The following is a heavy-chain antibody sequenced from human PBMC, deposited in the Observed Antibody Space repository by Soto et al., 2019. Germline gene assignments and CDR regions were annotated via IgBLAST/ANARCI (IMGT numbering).Heavy chain of an antibody. V-gene: IGHV2-5*02. J-gene: IGHJ6*02. Sequence: QITLKESGPTLVKPTQTLTLTCTFSGFSVSTGGVGVAWIRQPPGKALEWLALIYWDDDKRYSPFLQSRVTITKDTSKNPVVLTMTNMAPVDTATYYCAHKGGRGAGMDVWGQGTTVTVSS. CDR3: AHKGGRGAGMDV. CDR1: GFSVSTGGVG. CDR2: IYWDDDK. D-gene: IGHD2-15*01.